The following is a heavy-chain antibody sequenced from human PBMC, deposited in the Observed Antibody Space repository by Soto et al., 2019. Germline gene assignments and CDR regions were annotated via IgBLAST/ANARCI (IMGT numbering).Heavy chain of an antibody. J-gene: IGHJ4*02. CDR1: GFTFSSYG. CDR2: ISYDGSNK. Sequence: QVQLVESGGGVVQPGRSLRLSCAASGFTFSSYGMHWVRQAPGKGLEWVAVISYDGSNKYYADSVKGRFTISRDNSKNTLYLQMNSLRADDTAVYYCAKRAVAGKVDYWGQGTLVTVSS. CDR3: AKRAVAGKVDY. V-gene: IGHV3-30*18. D-gene: IGHD6-19*01.